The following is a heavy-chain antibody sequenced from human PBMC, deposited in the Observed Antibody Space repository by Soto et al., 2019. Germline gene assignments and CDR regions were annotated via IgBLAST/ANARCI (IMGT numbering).Heavy chain of an antibody. CDR2: IINTGGST. CDR1: GFSFSDYA. V-gene: IGHV3-23*01. J-gene: IGHJ4*02. D-gene: IGHD4-17*01. CDR3: AKDWPGTSSVTSDC. Sequence: EVQLLESGGGLVQPGGSLRLSCAASGFSFSDYAMTWVRQAPGKGLEWVSSIINTGGSTNYADSMKGRFTISRDNFKSTLYLQMNSLRAEDTAIYYCAKDWPGTSSVTSDCWGQGTLATVSS.